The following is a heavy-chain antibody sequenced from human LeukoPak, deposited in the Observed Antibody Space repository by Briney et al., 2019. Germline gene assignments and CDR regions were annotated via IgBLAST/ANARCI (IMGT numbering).Heavy chain of an antibody. CDR2: IYYSGST. CDR1: GGSFSGYY. CDR3: ARDRGCSSTSCPPNWFDP. V-gene: IGHV4-34*09. D-gene: IGHD2-2*01. J-gene: IGHJ5*02. Sequence: SETLSLTCAVYGGSFSGYYWSWIRQHPGKGLEWIGYIYYSGSTYYNPSLKSRVTISVDTSKNQFSLKLSSVTAADTAVYYCARDRGCSSTSCPPNWFDPWGQGTPVTVSS.